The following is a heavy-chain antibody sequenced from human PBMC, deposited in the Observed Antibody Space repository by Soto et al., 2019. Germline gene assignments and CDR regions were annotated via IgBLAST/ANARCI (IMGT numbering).Heavy chain of an antibody. Sequence: PGGSLRLSCAASGFTFSSYAMSWVRQAPGKGLEWVSAISGSGGSTYYADSVKGRFTISRDNSKNTLYLQMNSLRAEDTAVYYCAKVTEDYYDSSGIHYYFDYWGQGTLVTVSS. CDR1: GFTFSSYA. J-gene: IGHJ4*02. CDR3: AKVTEDYYDSSGIHYYFDY. D-gene: IGHD3-22*01. CDR2: ISGSGGST. V-gene: IGHV3-23*01.